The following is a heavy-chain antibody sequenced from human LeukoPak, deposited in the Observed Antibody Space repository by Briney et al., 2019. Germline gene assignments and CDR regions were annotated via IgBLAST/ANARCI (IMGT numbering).Heavy chain of an antibody. V-gene: IGHV3-21*04. J-gene: IGHJ4*02. D-gene: IGHD6-19*01. Sequence: PGGSLRLSCAASGFTFSSYSMNWVRQAPGKGLEWVSSISSSSSYIYYADSVKGRFTISRDNAKNSLYLQMNSLRAEDTAVYYCARDRGSGWTGYFDYWGQGILVTVSS. CDR1: GFTFSSYS. CDR3: ARDRGSGWTGYFDY. CDR2: ISSSSSYI.